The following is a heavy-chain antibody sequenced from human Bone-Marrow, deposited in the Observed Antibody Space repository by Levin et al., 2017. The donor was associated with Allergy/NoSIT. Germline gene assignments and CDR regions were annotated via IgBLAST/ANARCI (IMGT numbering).Heavy chain of an antibody. D-gene: IGHD3/OR15-3a*01. V-gene: IGHV3-48*03. CDR1: GFTFSSYE. CDR2: ISSSGSTI. J-gene: IGHJ6*02. Sequence: GESLKISCAASGFTFSSYEMNWVRQAPGKGLEWVSYISSSGSTIYYADSVKGRFTISRDNAKNSLYLQMNSLRAEDTAVYYCARALPLRTSHYYYYYGMDVWGQGTTVTVSS. CDR3: ARALPLRTSHYYYYYGMDV.